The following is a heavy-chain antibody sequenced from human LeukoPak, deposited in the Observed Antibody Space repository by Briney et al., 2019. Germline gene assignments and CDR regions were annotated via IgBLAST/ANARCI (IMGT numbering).Heavy chain of an antibody. J-gene: IGHJ4*02. CDR3: AKDPLRYFDWENYFDY. V-gene: IGHV3-23*01. Sequence: GGSLRLSCAASGFTFSSYAMSWVRQAPGKGLEWVSAISGSGGTPYYADSVKGRFTISRDNSKNTLYLQMSSLRAEDTAVYFCAKDPLRYFDWENYFDYWGQGTLVTVSS. D-gene: IGHD3-9*01. CDR2: ISGSGGTP. CDR1: GFTFSSYA.